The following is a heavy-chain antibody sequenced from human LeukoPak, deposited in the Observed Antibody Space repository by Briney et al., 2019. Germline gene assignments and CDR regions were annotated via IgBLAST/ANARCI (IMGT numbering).Heavy chain of an antibody. J-gene: IGHJ4*02. D-gene: IGHD2-2*01. CDR1: GFTFSSYW. CDR3: ARATYQLPDY. CDR2: IKEDGGEG. Sequence: PGGSLRLSCAASGFTFSSYWMTWVRQAPGKGLEWVANIKEDGGEGYYVDSVKGRFTVSRDNAKNSLYLQLTSLRAEDTAVYYCARATYQLPDYWGQGTLVTVSS. V-gene: IGHV3-7*01.